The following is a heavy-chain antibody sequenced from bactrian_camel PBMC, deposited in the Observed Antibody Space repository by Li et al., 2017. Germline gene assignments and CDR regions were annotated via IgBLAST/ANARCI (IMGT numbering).Heavy chain of an antibody. D-gene: IGHD3*01. V-gene: IGHV3S1*01. CDR2: INTAGSIT. CDR3: AKAMSSLWDYDF. Sequence: HVQLVESGGGLLQPGESLRLSCAGSGFNFGSLGMNWVRQAPGKGLEWVSVINTAGSITGYADSVKGRFTISRDNARNTVYLQLNSLKTEDMAIYYCAKAMSSLWDYDFWGQGTQVTVS. J-gene: IGHJ4*01. CDR1: GFNFGSLG.